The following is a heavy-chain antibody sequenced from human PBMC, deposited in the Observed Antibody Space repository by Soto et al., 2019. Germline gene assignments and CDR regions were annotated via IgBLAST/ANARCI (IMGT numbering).Heavy chain of an antibody. CDR2: ISGSGGST. V-gene: IGHV3-23*01. CDR1: EFIFSCYA. J-gene: IGHJ4*02. D-gene: IGHD2-21*02. CDR3: AKGRAVVTAISY. Sequence: WGSLLLSCVASEFIFSCYAMSWVRQAPGKGLEWVSAISGSGGSTYYADSVKGRFTLSRDNSKNTLYLQMNSLRAEDTAVYYCAKGRAVVTAISYWGQGTMVTVSS.